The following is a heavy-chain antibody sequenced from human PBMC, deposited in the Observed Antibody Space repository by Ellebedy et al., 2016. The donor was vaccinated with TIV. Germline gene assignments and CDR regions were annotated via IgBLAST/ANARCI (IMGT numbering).Heavy chain of an antibody. V-gene: IGHV4-30-2*01. CDR1: GGSISSGGYS. J-gene: IGHJ6*02. Sequence: SETLSLXXAVSGGSISSGGYSWSWIRQPPGKGLEWIGYIYHSGSTYYNPSLKSRVTISVDRSKNQFSLKLTSVTAADTAVYYCAGMYEDRNYYYGMDVWGQGTTVTVSS. CDR3: AGMYEDRNYYYGMDV. D-gene: IGHD2-8*01. CDR2: IYHSGST.